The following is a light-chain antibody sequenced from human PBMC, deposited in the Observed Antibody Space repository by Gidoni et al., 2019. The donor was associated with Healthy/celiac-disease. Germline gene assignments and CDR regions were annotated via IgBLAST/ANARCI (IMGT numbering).Light chain of an antibody. V-gene: IGKV3-20*01. CDR3: QQYGSSPLT. CDR1: QSVSSSN. CDR2: GAS. J-gene: IGKJ4*01. Sequence: EMVLTHSPGTLSLSPGERATLSCRASQSVSSSNLAWYQQKPGQAPRLLIYGASSRATGIPDRFSGSGSGTDFTLTISRLEPEDFAVYYCQQYGSSPLTFGGGTQVEIK.